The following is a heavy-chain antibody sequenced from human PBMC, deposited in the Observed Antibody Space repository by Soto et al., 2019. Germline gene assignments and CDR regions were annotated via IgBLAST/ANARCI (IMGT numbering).Heavy chain of an antibody. J-gene: IGHJ5*02. Sequence: SETLSLTCTVSGGSISSGGYYWTWIRQHPGKGLEWIGYIYYSGTTYYNPSLKSRVTISVDTSKNQFSLNLRSVTAADTAVYYCARAGHSSSSEGANWFDPWGQGTLVTVSS. CDR1: GGSISSGGYY. CDR2: IYYSGTT. CDR3: ARAGHSSSSEGANWFDP. V-gene: IGHV4-31*03. D-gene: IGHD6-6*01.